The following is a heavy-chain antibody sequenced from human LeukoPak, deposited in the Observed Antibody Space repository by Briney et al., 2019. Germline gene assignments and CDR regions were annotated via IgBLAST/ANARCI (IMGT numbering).Heavy chain of an antibody. V-gene: IGHV3-66*01. CDR1: GFTVSSNH. J-gene: IGHJ4*02. Sequence: GGSLRLSCAASGFTVSSNHMSWVRQAPGKGLEWVSVIYSGGSTYYADSVKGRFTISRDNSKNTLYLQMNSLRAEDTAVYYCAKEGRKGIAVALSYYWGQGTLVTVSS. CDR2: IYSGGST. CDR3: AKEGRKGIAVALSYY. D-gene: IGHD6-19*01.